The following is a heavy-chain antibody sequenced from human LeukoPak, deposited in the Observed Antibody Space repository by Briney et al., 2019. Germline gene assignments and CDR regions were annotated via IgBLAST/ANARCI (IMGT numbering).Heavy chain of an antibody. CDR2: ISSSGGII. CDR1: GFTFSSYE. D-gene: IGHD6-13*01. J-gene: IGHJ1*01. Sequence: PGGSLRLSCAASGFTFSSYEMNWVRQAPGKGLEWVAYISSSGGIIYYADSVKVRFTISRDNAKNSLYLQMNSLRAEDTAVYYCARGGSSWSGYFPYWGQGTLVTVSS. CDR3: ARGGSSWSGYFPY. V-gene: IGHV3-48*03.